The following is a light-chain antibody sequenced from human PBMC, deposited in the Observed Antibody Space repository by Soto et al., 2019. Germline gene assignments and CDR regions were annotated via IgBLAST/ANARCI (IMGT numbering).Light chain of an antibody. CDR1: QSPLYSDGNTY. V-gene: IGKV2-30*01. CDR2: KVS. J-gene: IGKJ2*03. Sequence: DVVMTQSPLSLPVTLGQPASISCRSSQSPLYSDGNTYLNWFHQRPGQSPRRLIYKVSHRDSAARDRVCGSGSIAHFPLKSTRVEAEGVGVCYCMKVTFWCYSFGQGTKLEIK. CDR3: MKVTFWCYS.